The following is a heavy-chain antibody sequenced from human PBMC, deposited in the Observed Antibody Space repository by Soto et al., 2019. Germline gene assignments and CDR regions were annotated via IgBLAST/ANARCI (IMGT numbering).Heavy chain of an antibody. Sequence: QVQLVESGGGVVQPGRSLRLSCAASGFTFSSYAMHWVRQPPGKGLEWVAVISNDGSNKYYADSVKGRFTISRDNSNNTLYLQMNSLRAEDTAVYYWASDIYGSGSYLFDYWGQGTLVTVSS. D-gene: IGHD3-10*01. CDR2: ISNDGSNK. CDR3: ASDIYGSGSYLFDY. CDR1: GFTFSSYA. V-gene: IGHV3-30-3*01. J-gene: IGHJ4*02.